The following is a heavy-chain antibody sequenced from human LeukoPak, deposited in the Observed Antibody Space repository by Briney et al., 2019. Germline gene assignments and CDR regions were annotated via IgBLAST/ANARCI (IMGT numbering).Heavy chain of an antibody. CDR3: ARAPQITMVRGVIIPFDY. V-gene: IGHV1-2*06. D-gene: IGHD3-10*01. J-gene: IGHJ4*02. CDR1: GYTFTGYY. Sequence: ASMKVSCKASGYTFTGYYMHWVRQAPGQGLEWMGRINPNSGGTNYAQKFQGRVTMTRDTSISTAYMELSRLRSDDTAVYYCARAPQITMVRGVIIPFDYWGQGTLVTVSS. CDR2: INPNSGGT.